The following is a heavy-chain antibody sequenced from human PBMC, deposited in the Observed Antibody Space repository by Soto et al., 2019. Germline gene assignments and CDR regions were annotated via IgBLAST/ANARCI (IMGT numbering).Heavy chain of an antibody. V-gene: IGHV1-69*02. CDR2: IIPILGIA. CDR3: ASEGTVPAAIPPFDYYYYMDV. D-gene: IGHD2-2*01. CDR1: GGTFSSYT. Sequence: ASVKVSCKASGGTFSSYTISWVRQAPGQGLEWMGRIIPILGIANYAQKFQGRVTITADKSTSTAYMELSSLRSEDTAVYYCASEGTVPAAIPPFDYYYYMDVWGKGTTVTVSS. J-gene: IGHJ6*03.